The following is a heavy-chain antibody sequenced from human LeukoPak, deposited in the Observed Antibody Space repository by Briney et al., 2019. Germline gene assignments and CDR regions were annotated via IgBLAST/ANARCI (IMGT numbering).Heavy chain of an antibody. CDR2: INPNSGGT. CDR3: ARDSVGYCSSTSCYYDAFDI. D-gene: IGHD2-2*03. J-gene: IGHJ3*02. Sequence: GASVKVSCKASGYTFTGYYMHWVRQAPGQGLEWMGWINPNSGGTNYAQKFQGRVTMTRETSISTAYMELSRLRSDDTAVYYCARDSVGYCSSTSCYYDAFDIWGQGTMVTVSS. CDR1: GYTFTGYY. V-gene: IGHV1-2*02.